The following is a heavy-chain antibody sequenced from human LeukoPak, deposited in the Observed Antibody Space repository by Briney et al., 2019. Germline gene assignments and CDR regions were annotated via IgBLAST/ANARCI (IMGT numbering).Heavy chain of an antibody. D-gene: IGHD4-23*01. CDR1: GFTFSSYW. J-gene: IGHJ4*02. V-gene: IGHV3-7*01. CDR2: IKQDGSEK. Sequence: PGGSLRLTCEASGFTFSSYWMNWVRQAPGKGLEWVANIKQDGSEKYYVDSVEGRFTISRDSAKNSLYLQMNSLRAEDTAVYYCAAGGGLLFDSWGQGTLATVSS. CDR3: AAGGGLLFDS.